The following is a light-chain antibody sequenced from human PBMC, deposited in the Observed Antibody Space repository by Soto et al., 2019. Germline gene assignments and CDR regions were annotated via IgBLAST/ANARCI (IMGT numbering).Light chain of an antibody. CDR2: DAS. V-gene: IGKV3-11*01. CDR1: QSVSSY. Sequence: EIVLTQSPATLSLSPGERATLSCRASQSVSSYLAWYQQKPGQAPRLLIYDASNRATGIPARFSGSGSGTAFTLTISSLEPEDFAVYYCEQRSSWRPLTFGGGTKVEIK. CDR3: EQRSSWRPLT. J-gene: IGKJ4*01.